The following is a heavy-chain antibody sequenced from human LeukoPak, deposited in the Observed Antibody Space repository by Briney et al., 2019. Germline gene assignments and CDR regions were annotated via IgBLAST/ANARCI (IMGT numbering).Heavy chain of an antibody. CDR1: GYTFTSYA. Sequence: ASVKVSCKASGYTFTSYAMNWVRQAPGQGLEWMGWINTNTGNPTYAQGFTGRFVFSLDTSVSTAYLQISSLKAEDTAAYYCARVQSRQLRRDWFDPWGQGTLVTVSS. J-gene: IGHJ5*02. CDR2: INTNTGNP. CDR3: ARVQSRQLRRDWFDP. V-gene: IGHV7-4-1*02. D-gene: IGHD6-6*01.